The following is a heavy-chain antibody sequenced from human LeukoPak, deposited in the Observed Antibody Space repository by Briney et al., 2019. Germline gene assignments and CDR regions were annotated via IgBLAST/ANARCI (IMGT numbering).Heavy chain of an antibody. V-gene: IGHV5-51*01. CDR2: IYPGDSDT. J-gene: IGHJ5*02. Sequence: TGESLKISCKGSGYSFTSYWIGWVRQMPGKGLEWMGIIYPGDSDTRYSPSFQGQVTISADKSIGTAYLQWSSLKASDTAMYYCARLISVAANWFDPWGQGTLVTVSS. CDR3: ARLISVAANWFDP. D-gene: IGHD6-19*01. CDR1: GYSFTSYW.